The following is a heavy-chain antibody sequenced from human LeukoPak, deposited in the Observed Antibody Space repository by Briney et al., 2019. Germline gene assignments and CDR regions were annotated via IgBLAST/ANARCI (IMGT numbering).Heavy chain of an antibody. J-gene: IGHJ4*02. D-gene: IGHD2-2*01. CDR3: ARSQTTVVPAAMGY. CDR1: GFTFSSYG. Sequence: GGSLRLSCAASGFTFSSYGMHWVRQAPGKGLEWVAAIWYDGSNKYYADSVKGRFTISRDNSKNTLYLQMNSLRAEDTAVYYCARSQTTVVPAAMGYWGQGTLVTVSS. V-gene: IGHV3-33*01. CDR2: IWYDGSNK.